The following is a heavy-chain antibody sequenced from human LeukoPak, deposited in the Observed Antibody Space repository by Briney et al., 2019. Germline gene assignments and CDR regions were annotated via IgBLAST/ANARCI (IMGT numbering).Heavy chain of an antibody. Sequence: RGSLRLSCAASGFTFSSYAMSWVRQAPGKGLEWVSAISGSGGSTYYADSVKGRFTISRDNSKNTLYLQMNSLRAEDTAVYYCAKNGQLLPTLDYWGQGTLVTVSS. D-gene: IGHD2-2*01. CDR3: AKNGQLLPTLDY. CDR2: ISGSGGST. J-gene: IGHJ4*02. V-gene: IGHV3-23*01. CDR1: GFTFSSYA.